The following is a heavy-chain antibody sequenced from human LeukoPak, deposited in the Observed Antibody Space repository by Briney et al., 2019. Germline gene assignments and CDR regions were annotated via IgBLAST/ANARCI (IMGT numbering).Heavy chain of an antibody. CDR3: AKYYDFWSGYYSGAFDI. D-gene: IGHD3-3*01. J-gene: IGHJ3*02. V-gene: IGHV4-34*01. Sequence: PSETLSLTCAVYGGSFSGYYWSWIRQPPGKGLEWIGEINHSGSTNYNPSLKSRVTISVDTSKNQFSLKLSSVTAADTAVYYCAKYYDFWSGYYSGAFDIWGQGTMVTVSS. CDR2: INHSGST. CDR1: GGSFSGYY.